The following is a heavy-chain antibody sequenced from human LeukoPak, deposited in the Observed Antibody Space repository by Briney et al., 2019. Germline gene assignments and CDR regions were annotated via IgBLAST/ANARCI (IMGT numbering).Heavy chain of an antibody. J-gene: IGHJ3*02. V-gene: IGHV1-8*01. Sequence: ASVKVSCKASGYTFTSYDINWVRQATGQGLEWMGWMNPNSANTGYAQKFQGRVTMTRNTSISTAYMELSSLRSEDTAVYYCAKDGGGIVGAHDAFDIWGQGTMVTVSS. CDR2: MNPNSANT. CDR1: GYTFTSYD. D-gene: IGHD1-26*01. CDR3: AKDGGGIVGAHDAFDI.